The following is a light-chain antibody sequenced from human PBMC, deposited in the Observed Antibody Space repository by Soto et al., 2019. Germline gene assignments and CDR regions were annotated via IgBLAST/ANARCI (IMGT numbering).Light chain of an antibody. Sequence: EIVLTQSPGTLSLSPGERATLSCRASPSVSGSNLAWYQQKPGQAPRLVIYGASSRATGIPDRFSGSGSGTDFTLTISRLEPEDFAVYYCQVYGPSPPITFGQGTRLEIK. CDR3: QVYGPSPPIT. V-gene: IGKV3-20*01. CDR2: GAS. J-gene: IGKJ5*01. CDR1: PSVSGSN.